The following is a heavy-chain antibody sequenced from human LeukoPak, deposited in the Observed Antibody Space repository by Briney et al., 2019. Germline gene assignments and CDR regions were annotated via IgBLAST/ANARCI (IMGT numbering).Heavy chain of an antibody. J-gene: IGHJ6*02. CDR3: ARDRVATTSRKYYYYGMDV. CDR2: MNPNSGNT. V-gene: IGHV1-8*01. D-gene: IGHD5-12*01. Sequence: ASVKVSCKASGYTFTSYDTNWVRQATGQGLEWMGWMNPNSGNTGYAQKFQGRVTMTRNTSISTAYMELSSLRSEDTAVYYCARDRVATTSRKYYYYGMDVWGQGTTVTVSS. CDR1: GYTFTSYD.